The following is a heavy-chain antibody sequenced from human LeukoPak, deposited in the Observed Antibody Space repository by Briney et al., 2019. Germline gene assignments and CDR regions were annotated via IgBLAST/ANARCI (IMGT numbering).Heavy chain of an antibody. CDR2: ISSSSSYM. CDR1: GFTFSSYS. CDR3: ARTIVVVPAAMGGD. Sequence: GGSLRLSCAASGFTFSSYSMNWVRQAPGKGLEWVSSISSSSSYMYYADSVKGRFTISRDNAKNSLYLQMNSLRAEDTAVYYCARTIVVVPAAMGGDWGQGTLVTVSS. V-gene: IGHV3-21*04. J-gene: IGHJ4*02. D-gene: IGHD2-2*01.